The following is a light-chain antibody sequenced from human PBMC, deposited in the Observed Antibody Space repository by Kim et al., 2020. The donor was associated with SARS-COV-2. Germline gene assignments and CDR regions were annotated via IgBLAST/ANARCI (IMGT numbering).Light chain of an antibody. CDR3: QQYNTNLYT. Sequence: SASVGDRVTITCRASQSISNWLAWYRQKPGKAPKLLIYKASSLESGVPSRFSGSGSGTEFTLTISSLQPDDFATYYCQQYNTNLYTFGQGTKLEIK. CDR1: QSISNW. V-gene: IGKV1-5*03. CDR2: KAS. J-gene: IGKJ2*01.